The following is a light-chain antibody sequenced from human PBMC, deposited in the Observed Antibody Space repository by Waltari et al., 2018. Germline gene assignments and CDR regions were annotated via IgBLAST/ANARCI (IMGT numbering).Light chain of an antibody. CDR1: QSVSSY. V-gene: IGKV3-11*01. Sequence: EIVLTQSPATLSLSPGERATLSRRASQSVSSYLAWYQQKPGQAPRLLIYDASNRATGIPARFSGSGSGTDFTLTISSLEPEDFAVYYCQQRSNWPPGWTFGQGTKVEIK. CDR2: DAS. CDR3: QQRSNWPPGWT. J-gene: IGKJ1*01.